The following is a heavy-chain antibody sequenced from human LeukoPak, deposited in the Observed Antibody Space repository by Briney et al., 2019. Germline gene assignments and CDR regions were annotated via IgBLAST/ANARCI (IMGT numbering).Heavy chain of an antibody. D-gene: IGHD2-15*01. CDR3: ASAYCSGGSCYSYGWFDP. CDR2: IYYSGST. Sequence: SETLSLTCTVSGGSISSSSYYWGWIRQPPGKGLEWIGSIYYSGSTYYNPSLKSRVTISVDTSKNQFSLKLSSVTAADTAVYYCASAYCSGGSCYSYGWFDPWGQGTLDTVSS. V-gene: IGHV4-39*07. J-gene: IGHJ5*02. CDR1: GGSISSSSYY.